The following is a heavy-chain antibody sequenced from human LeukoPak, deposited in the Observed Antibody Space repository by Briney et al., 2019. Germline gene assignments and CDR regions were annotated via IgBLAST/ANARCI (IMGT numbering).Heavy chain of an antibody. Sequence: ASANVSCKASGYTLTSYDINWVRQATGQGLEWLGWMNPNSGNTGYAQKFQGRVTMTRNTSISTAYMELSSLRSEDTAVYYCARSNDYGDYPVDPWGQGTLVTVSS. J-gene: IGHJ5*02. CDR2: MNPNSGNT. V-gene: IGHV1-8*01. D-gene: IGHD4-17*01. CDR3: ARSNDYGDYPVDP. CDR1: GYTLTSYD.